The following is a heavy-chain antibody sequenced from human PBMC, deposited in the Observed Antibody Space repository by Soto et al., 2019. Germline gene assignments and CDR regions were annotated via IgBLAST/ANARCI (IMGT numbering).Heavy chain of an antibody. CDR2: TDYRSKWYN. J-gene: IGHJ6*02. CDR1: GDSISSNSAS. D-gene: IGHD3-3*01. CDR3: ARQGLEWLLYYYYYYGMDV. V-gene: IGHV6-1*01. Sequence: QLQLQQSGPGLVKPSPTLSLTCAISGDSISSNSASWNSIRQSASRGLEWLGRTDYRSKWYNDYAVSVKSRITITPDTSKNQFSLQLNSVTPEDTAVYYCARQGLEWLLYYYYYYGMDVWGQWTTVTVSS.